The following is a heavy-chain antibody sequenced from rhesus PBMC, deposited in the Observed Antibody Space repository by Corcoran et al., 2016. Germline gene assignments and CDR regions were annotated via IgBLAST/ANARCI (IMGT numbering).Heavy chain of an antibody. D-gene: IGHD1-14*01. Sequence: QVQLQETGPTVVKPSETLSLTCAVSGGSIRSGNWWTWIRQSPGKGLDWIGGIYGSGGSTEYNPSLNSRVTLSKDTSKNRFSLELRSVTAADSAIFCGARGNDVNGLDSWGQGVVVTVSS. CDR2: IYGSGGST. J-gene: IGHJ6*01. V-gene: IGHV4-93*01. CDR3: ARGNDVNGLDS. CDR1: GGSIRSGNW.